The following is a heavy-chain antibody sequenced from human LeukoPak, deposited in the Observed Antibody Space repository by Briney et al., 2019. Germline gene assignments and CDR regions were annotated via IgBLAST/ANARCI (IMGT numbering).Heavy chain of an antibody. CDR2: IRSKAYGGTT. CDR1: GFTFGDYA. CDR3: TSLRTYYDILTGFHTFDAFDI. J-gene: IGHJ3*02. D-gene: IGHD3-9*01. V-gene: IGHV3-49*04. Sequence: PGGSLRLSCTASGFTFGDYAMSWVRQAPGKGLEWVGFIRSKAYGGTTEYAASVKGRFTISRDDSKSIAYLQMNSLKTEDTAVYYCTSLRTYYDILTGFHTFDAFDIWGQGTMVTVSS.